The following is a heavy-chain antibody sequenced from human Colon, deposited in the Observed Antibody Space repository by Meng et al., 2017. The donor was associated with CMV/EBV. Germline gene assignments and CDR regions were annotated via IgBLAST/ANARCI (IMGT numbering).Heavy chain of an antibody. D-gene: IGHD3-3*01. Sequence: SLKISCAASRFTFDDYAMHWVRQAPGKGLEWVSGISWNSGSIGYADSVKGRFTISRDNAKNSLYLQMNSLRAEDTAVYYCAREWRYYDFWSGLDLLYGMDVWGQGTTVTVSS. J-gene: IGHJ6*02. CDR2: ISWNSGSI. CDR3: AREWRYYDFWSGLDLLYGMDV. V-gene: IGHV3-9*01. CDR1: RFTFDDYA.